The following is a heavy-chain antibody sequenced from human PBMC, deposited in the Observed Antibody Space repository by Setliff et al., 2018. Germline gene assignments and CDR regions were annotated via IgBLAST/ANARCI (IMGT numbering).Heavy chain of an antibody. CDR2: IIPILRIA. CDR3: ARDFMVRGVIITAGNAFDI. D-gene: IGHD3-10*01. CDR1: GGTFSSYA. V-gene: IGHV1-69*10. J-gene: IGHJ3*02. Sequence: SVKVSCKASGGTFSSYAISWVRQAPGQGLEWMGGIIPILRIANYAQKFQGRVTITTDESTSTAYMELSSLRSEDTAVYYCARDFMVRGVIITAGNAFDIWGQGTMVTVSS.